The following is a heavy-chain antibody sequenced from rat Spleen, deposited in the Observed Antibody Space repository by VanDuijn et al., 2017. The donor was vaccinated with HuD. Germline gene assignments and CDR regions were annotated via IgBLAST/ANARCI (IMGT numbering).Heavy chain of an antibody. CDR2: IFYDGSGT. CDR3: ARPGPGYPFAY. CDR1: GFTFSDYN. Sequence: EVQLVESGGGLVQPGRSVKISCAASGFTFSDYNMAWVRQAPKKGLEWVATIFYDGSGTYYRDSVKGRFTMSRDNAKSTLYLQMESLRSEDTATYYCARPGPGYPFAYWGRGTLVTVSS. V-gene: IGHV5S10*01. J-gene: IGHJ3*01. D-gene: IGHD1-4*01.